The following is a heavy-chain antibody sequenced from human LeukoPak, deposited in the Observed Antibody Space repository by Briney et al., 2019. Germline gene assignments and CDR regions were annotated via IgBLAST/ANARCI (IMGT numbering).Heavy chain of an antibody. CDR2: ISSSSNTI. V-gene: IGHV3-48*01. Sequence: GGSLRLSCAASGFTFSSYTMHWVRQAPGKGLEWVSYISSSSNTIYYADSVKGRFTISRDNSKNTLFLQMNSLRAEDTAVYYCAKQPDSSGFPSFFDYWGQGTLVTVSS. CDR3: AKQPDSSGFPSFFDY. D-gene: IGHD3-22*01. CDR1: GFTFSSYT. J-gene: IGHJ4*02.